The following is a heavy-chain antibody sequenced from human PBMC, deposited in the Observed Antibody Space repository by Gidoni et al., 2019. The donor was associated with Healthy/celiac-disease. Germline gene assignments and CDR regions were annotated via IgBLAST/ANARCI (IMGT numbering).Heavy chain of an antibody. V-gene: IGHV3-33*01. D-gene: IGHD6-19*01. CDR2: RWYDGSNK. CDR1: GFTFSSYG. CDR3: ARDAAVASFDY. J-gene: IGHJ4*02. Sequence: QVQLVESGGGVVQPGRSLRLSCAASGFTFSSYGMHWVRQAPGKGLEWVAVRWYDGSNKYYADSVKGRFTISRDNSKNTLYLQMNSLRAEDTAVYYCARDAAVASFDYWGQGTLVTVSS.